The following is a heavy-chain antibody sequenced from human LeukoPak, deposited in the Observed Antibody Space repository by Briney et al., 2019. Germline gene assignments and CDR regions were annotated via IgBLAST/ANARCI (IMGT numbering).Heavy chain of an antibody. Sequence: GGSLRLSCAASGFSFISYGMHWVRQAPGKGLEWVAVISDDGRNKNYADSVKGRFTISRDNSKDTLYLQMNSLRDEDTAVYYCAKRPSDYGDYVTYFDYRGQGTLVTVSS. CDR2: ISDDGRNK. V-gene: IGHV3-30*18. J-gene: IGHJ4*02. CDR1: GFSFISYG. CDR3: AKRPSDYGDYVTYFDY. D-gene: IGHD4-17*01.